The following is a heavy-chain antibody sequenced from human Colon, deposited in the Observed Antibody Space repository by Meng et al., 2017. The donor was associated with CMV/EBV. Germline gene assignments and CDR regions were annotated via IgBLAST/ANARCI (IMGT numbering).Heavy chain of an antibody. CDR1: GGSISSSY. J-gene: IGHJ5*02. Sequence: SETLSLTCTVSGGSISSSYWTWIRQSPGKRLEWIGYIYTSGSTDYNPSLRSRVTLSVDTSKSQVSLKLTSVTAADSAMYYCANNYDTGDWFDPWGQGIPVTVSS. CDR3: ANNYDTGDWFDP. CDR2: IYTSGST. V-gene: IGHV4-59*01. D-gene: IGHD3-22*01.